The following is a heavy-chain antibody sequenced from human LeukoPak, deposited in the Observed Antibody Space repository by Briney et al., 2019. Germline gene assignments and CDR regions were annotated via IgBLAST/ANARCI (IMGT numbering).Heavy chain of an antibody. J-gene: IGHJ3*02. V-gene: IGHV3-21*01. CDR2: IDTTTSYK. CDR1: GFTFSTHG. Sequence: GGSVRLSCAASGFTFSTHGMNWVRQAPGKGLEWVSFIDTTTSYKYYADSVKGRFTISRDNAKSSLYLQMNSLRADDTAFYYCARGRSITILRGVAISDGFDIWGQGTMVTVSS. CDR3: ARGRSITILRGVAISDGFDI. D-gene: IGHD3-10*01.